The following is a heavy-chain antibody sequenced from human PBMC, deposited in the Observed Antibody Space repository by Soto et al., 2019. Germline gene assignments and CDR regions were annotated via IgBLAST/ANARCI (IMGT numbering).Heavy chain of an antibody. V-gene: IGHV4-61*01. CDR2: IYYSGST. CDR1: GGSVSSGSYY. J-gene: IGHJ6*02. Sequence: LETLSLTCTVSGGSVSSGSYYWSWIRQPPGKGLEWIGYIYYSGSTNYNPSLKSRVTISVDTSKNQFSLKLSSVTAADTAVYYCARDQLGLGNYYYGMDVWGQGTTVTVSS. D-gene: IGHD1-1*01. CDR3: ARDQLGLGNYYYGMDV.